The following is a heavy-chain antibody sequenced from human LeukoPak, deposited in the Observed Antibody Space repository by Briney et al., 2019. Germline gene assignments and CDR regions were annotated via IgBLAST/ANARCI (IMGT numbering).Heavy chain of an antibody. CDR2: INPNSCGT. J-gene: IGHJ5*02. D-gene: IGHD3-3*01. V-gene: IGHV1-2*02. CDR3: ARVRFLEWLFGGENWFDP. CDR1: GYTFTGYY. Sequence: ASVKVSCKASGYTFTGYYMHWVRQAPGQGLEWMGWINPNSCGTNYAQKFQGRVTMTRDTSISTAYMELSRLRSDDTAVYYCARVRFLEWLFGGENWFDPWGQGTLVTVSS.